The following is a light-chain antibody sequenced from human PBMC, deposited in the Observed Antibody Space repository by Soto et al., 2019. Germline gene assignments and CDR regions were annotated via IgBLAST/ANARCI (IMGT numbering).Light chain of an antibody. CDR2: TNT. J-gene: IGLJ1*01. V-gene: IGLV1-44*01. Sequence: QSVLTQPPSASGTPGQSGTISCSGGSSNIGSNPVSWYQHVPGTAPKLLIHTNTQRPLGVPVRFSGSKSGTSASLAISGLQSEDEADYYCAAWDDTFYVFGSGTKLTVL. CDR1: SSNIGSNP. CDR3: AAWDDTFYV.